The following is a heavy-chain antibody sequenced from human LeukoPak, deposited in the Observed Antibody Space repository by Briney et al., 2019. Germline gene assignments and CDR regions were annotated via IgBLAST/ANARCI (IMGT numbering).Heavy chain of an antibody. CDR2: ISGYNGNT. CDR3: ARDAAEYYYDSSGYCYFDY. D-gene: IGHD3-22*01. Sequence: ASVKVSCKASGYTFTNYGINWVRQAPGQGLEWMGWISGYNGNTNYAQKLQGRVTMTTDTSTSTAYMELRSLRSDDTAVYYCARDAAEYYYDSSGYCYFDYWGQGTLVTVSS. V-gene: IGHV1-18*01. J-gene: IGHJ4*02. CDR1: GYTFTNYG.